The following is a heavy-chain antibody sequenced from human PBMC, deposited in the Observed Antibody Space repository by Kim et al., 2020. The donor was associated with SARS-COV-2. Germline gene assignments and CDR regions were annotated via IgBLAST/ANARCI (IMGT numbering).Heavy chain of an antibody. CDR1: GGSFSGYY. V-gene: IGHV4-34*01. D-gene: IGHD6-6*01. CDR3: ARGGGIAARPTDY. Sequence: SETLSLTCAVYGGSFSGYYWSWIRQPPGKGLEWIGEINHSGSTNYNPSLKSRVTISVDTSKNQFSLKLSSVTAADTAVYYCARGGGIAARPTDYWGQGTLGNVSS. CDR2: INHSGST. J-gene: IGHJ4*02.